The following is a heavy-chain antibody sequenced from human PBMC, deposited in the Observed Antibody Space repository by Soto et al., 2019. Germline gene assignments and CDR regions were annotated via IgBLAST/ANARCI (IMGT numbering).Heavy chain of an antibody. J-gene: IGHJ4*02. D-gene: IGHD4-17*01. CDR1: GNTSTNYY. CDR3: ARTRGDYDYFDY. V-gene: IGHV1-46*01. Sequence: ASVKVSCKASGNTSTNYYIHWVLQAPGQGLEWMGIINPSGGSTSYAQKFQGRVTMTRDTSTTTFYMELSSLRSEDTAVYYCARTRGDYDYFDYWGQGTLVTVSS. CDR2: INPSGGST.